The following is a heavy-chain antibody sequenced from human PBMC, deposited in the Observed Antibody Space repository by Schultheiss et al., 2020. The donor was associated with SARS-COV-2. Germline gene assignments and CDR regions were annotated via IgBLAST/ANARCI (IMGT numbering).Heavy chain of an antibody. J-gene: IGHJ6*03. CDR3: ARDRDYYYYMDV. CDR2: IYTSGST. V-gene: IGHV4-61*02. Sequence: SQTLSLTCTVSGGSISSGGYYWSWIRQPAGKGLEWIGRIYTSGSTNYNPSLKSRVTISVDTSKNQFSLKLSSVTAADTAVYYCARDRDYYYYMDVWGKGTTVTVSS. CDR1: GGSISSGGYY.